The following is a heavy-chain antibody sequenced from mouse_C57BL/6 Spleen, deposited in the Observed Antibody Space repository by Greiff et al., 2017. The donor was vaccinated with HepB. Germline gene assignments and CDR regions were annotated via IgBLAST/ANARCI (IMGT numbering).Heavy chain of an antibody. D-gene: IGHD2-4*01. CDR3: ARYDYDRYFDV. J-gene: IGHJ1*03. CDR1: GFTFSDYY. Sequence: DVKLVESEGGLVQPGRSMKLSCTASGFTFSDYYMAWVRQVPEKGLEWVANINYDGSSTYYLDSLKSRFIISRDNAKNILYLQMSSLKSEDTATYYCARYDYDRYFDVWGTGTTVTVSS. CDR2: INYDGSST. V-gene: IGHV5-16*01.